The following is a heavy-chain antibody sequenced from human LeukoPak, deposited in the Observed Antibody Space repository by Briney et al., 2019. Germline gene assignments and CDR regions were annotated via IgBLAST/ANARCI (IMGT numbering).Heavy chain of an antibody. J-gene: IGHJ6*03. CDR2: IYSGGST. Sequence: GGSLRLSCAASGFTFSSNYMSWVRQAPGKGLEWVSVIYSGGSTYYADSVKGRFTISRDDSKNTLYLQMNSLRAEDTAVYYCARARWRQWLVRGYYYYYMDIWGKGTTVTVSS. CDR1: GFTFSSNY. CDR3: ARARWRQWLVRGYYYYYMDI. D-gene: IGHD6-19*01. V-gene: IGHV3-53*01.